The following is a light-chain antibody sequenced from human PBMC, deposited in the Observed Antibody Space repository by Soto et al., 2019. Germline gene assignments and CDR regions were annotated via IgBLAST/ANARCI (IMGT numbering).Light chain of an antibody. Sequence: QPVLTQPPSASGTPGQRVTVSCSGSSSNIGTNTVNWYQQFPGTAPKLLIYSNNQRPSGVPDRFSGSKSGTSASLAISWLQSEDEADYYCAAWDDSLNGVVFGGGTQLTVL. V-gene: IGLV1-44*01. CDR2: SNN. CDR3: AAWDDSLNGVV. CDR1: SSNIGTNT. J-gene: IGLJ2*01.